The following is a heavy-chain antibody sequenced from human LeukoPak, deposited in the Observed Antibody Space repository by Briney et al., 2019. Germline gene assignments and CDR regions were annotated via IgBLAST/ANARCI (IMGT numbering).Heavy chain of an antibody. CDR1: GFTFSSYA. J-gene: IGHJ3*02. CDR3: AKIGNLGGIVVVPAASRGAFDI. D-gene: IGHD2-2*01. V-gene: IGHV3-23*01. Sequence: GGSLRLSCAASGFTFSSYAMSWVRQAPGKGLEGVSAISGSGGSTYYADSVKGRFTISRDNSKNTLYLQMNSLRAEDTAVYYCAKIGNLGGIVVVPAASRGAFDIWGQGTMVTVSS. CDR2: ISGSGGST.